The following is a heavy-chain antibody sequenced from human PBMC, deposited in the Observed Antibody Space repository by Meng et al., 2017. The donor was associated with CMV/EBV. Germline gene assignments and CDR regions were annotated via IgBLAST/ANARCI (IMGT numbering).Heavy chain of an antibody. D-gene: IGHD3-3*01. CDR2: IYYSGST. Sequence: QVDLQGSGPGLVNPSETLYLTCTVSGGSLSRYDWSWIRQPPGKGMEWIGYIYYSGSTNYNPSLKSRVTISVDTSKNQFSLKLSSVTAADTAVYYCASSVYYDFWSGSQTFDYWGQGTLVTVSS. V-gene: IGHV4-59*01. CDR3: ASSVYYDFWSGSQTFDY. J-gene: IGHJ4*02. CDR1: GGSLSRYD.